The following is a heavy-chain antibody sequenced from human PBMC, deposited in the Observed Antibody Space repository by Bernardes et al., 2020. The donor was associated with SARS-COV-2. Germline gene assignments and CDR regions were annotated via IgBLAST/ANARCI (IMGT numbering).Heavy chain of an antibody. CDR2: ISAYNGNI. V-gene: IGHV1-18*01. J-gene: IGHJ4*02. Sequence: ASWKVSCKASGYSFSSYGIIWVRQAPGQGLEWMGWISAYNGNIEYAQKFQGRVTMTTDTSANTGYMDLRSLRSDDTAVYYCARESTPGLRAIGYWGQGTLVTVSS. D-gene: IGHD3-16*01. CDR3: ARESTPGLRAIGY. CDR1: GYSFSSYG.